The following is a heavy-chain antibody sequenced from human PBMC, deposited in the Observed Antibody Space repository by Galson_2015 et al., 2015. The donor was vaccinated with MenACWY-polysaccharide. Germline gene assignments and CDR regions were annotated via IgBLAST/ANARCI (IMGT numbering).Heavy chain of an antibody. CDR1: GDSVSSNSAA. CDR2: TYYRSKWYN. V-gene: IGHV6-1*01. Sequence: CAISGDSVSSNSAAWNWIRQSPSRGLEWLGRTYYRSKWYNDYAVSVKSRITINPDTSKNQFSLQLNSVTPKDTAVYYCAREATGDYYYYYGMDVWGQGTTVTVSS. J-gene: IGHJ6*02. D-gene: IGHD7-27*01. CDR3: AREATGDYYYYYGMDV.